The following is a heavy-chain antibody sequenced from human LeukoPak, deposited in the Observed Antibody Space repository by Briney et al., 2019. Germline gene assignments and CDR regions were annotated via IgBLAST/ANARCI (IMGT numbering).Heavy chain of an antibody. D-gene: IGHD6-19*01. CDR2: VHNVGST. Sequence: SETLSLTCTVSGVSTTNGIYYWAWIRQSPGKGLEWIGSVHNVGSTYYNLSLRSRVTMSIDTSKNQFSLRLNSVSAADTAVYYCARHAEYNSGWHFYLDHWGQGILVTVSS. CDR1: GVSTTNGIYY. CDR3: ARHAEYNSGWHFYLDH. V-gene: IGHV4-39*01. J-gene: IGHJ4*02.